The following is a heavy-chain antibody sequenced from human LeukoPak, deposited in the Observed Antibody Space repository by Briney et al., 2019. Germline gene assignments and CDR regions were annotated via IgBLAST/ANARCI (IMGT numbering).Heavy chain of an antibody. J-gene: IGHJ5*02. D-gene: IGHD4-23*01. CDR1: GYTFTSYD. V-gene: IGHV1-8*01. CDR3: AGGKRTTVVWERLHRSRPYKTNCFDL. Sequence: ASVKVSCKASGYTFTSYDINWVRQAPGQGLEWLGWINPNSSNTGYAHNVQGRVTMSRNTAINTPYMELNSLRAEDTAVYYCAGGKRTTVVWERLHRSRPYKTNCFDLWGQGTLVTVSS. CDR2: INPNSSNT.